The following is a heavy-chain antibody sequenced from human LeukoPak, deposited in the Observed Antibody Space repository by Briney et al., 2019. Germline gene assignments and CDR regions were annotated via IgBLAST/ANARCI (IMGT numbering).Heavy chain of an antibody. CDR3: ARGLKVGATVLLAFDI. CDR2: INPDSGGT. D-gene: IGHD1-26*01. J-gene: IGHJ3*02. V-gene: IGHV1-2*02. CDR1: GYTFTGYY. Sequence: ASVKVSCKASGYTFTGYYIHWVRQAPGQGLEWMGWINPDSGGTNYAQKFQGRVTMTRDTSIRTAYMELSRLRSDDTAVYYCARGLKVGATVLLAFDIWGQGTMVTVSS.